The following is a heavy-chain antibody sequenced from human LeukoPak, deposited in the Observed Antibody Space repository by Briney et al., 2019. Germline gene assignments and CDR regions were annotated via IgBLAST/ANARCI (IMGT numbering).Heavy chain of an antibody. V-gene: IGHV4-31*03. D-gene: IGHD3-10*01. CDR1: GASISSGGYY. CDR2: IYYSEST. J-gene: IGHJ4*02. Sequence: PSETLSLTCTVSGASISSGGYYWSWIRQHPGKGLEWLGYIYYSESTYYNPSLKSRVNISLDTSKNQFSLKLSSVTAADTAVYYCARDLSGVISYWGQGTLVTVSS. CDR3: ARDLSGVISY.